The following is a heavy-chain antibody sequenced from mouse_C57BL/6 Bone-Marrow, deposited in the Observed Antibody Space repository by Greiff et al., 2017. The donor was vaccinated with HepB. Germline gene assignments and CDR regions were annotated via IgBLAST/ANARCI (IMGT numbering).Heavy chain of an antibody. CDR1: GYTFTDHT. D-gene: IGHD4-1*01. V-gene: IGHV1-78*01. Sequence: VKLMESDAELVKPGASVKISCKVSGYTFTDHTIHWMKQRPEQGLEWIGYIYPRDGSTKYNEKFKGKATLTADKSSSTAYMQLNSLTSEDSAVYFCARGVLGRGYFDYWGQGTTLTVSS. J-gene: IGHJ2*01. CDR3: ARGVLGRGYFDY. CDR2: IYPRDGST.